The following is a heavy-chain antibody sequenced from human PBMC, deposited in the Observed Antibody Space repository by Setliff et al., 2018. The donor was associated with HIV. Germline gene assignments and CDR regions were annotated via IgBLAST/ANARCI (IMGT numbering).Heavy chain of an antibody. Sequence: SETLSLTCTVSGDSISSGTYYWSWIRQPAGKGLGWIGRIYISGSTSYNPSLKSRVTISVDTSKNQFSLKLTSVTAADTAVYYCARQERYCTSADCYRYFNYWGQGTLVTVSS. CDR1: GDSISSGTYY. V-gene: IGHV4-61*02. CDR3: ARQERYCTSADCYRYFNY. J-gene: IGHJ4*02. CDR2: IYISGST. D-gene: IGHD2-2*02.